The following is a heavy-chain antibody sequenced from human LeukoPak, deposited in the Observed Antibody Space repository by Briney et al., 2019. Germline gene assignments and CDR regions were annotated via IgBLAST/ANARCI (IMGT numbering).Heavy chain of an antibody. CDR2: IDPSDSYT. V-gene: IGHV5-10-1*01. CDR1: GSCFTSYW. Sequence: AGESLRISCKASGSCFTSYWISWVRQLPGKGLEWMGRIDPSDSYTNYSPSFQGHVTISADKSVSTAFLQWSSLKASDTAIYYCARGQYYFGSGSSWGQGTLVTVSS. CDR3: ARGQYYFGSGSS. J-gene: IGHJ5*02. D-gene: IGHD3-10*01.